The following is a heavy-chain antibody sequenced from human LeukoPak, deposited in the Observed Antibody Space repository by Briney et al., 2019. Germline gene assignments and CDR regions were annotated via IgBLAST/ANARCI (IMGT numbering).Heavy chain of an antibody. J-gene: IGHJ2*01. CDR3: ARVWWYYYGSGSGWYFDL. CDR1: GFTFSGHN. V-gene: IGHV3-48*04. D-gene: IGHD3-10*01. Sequence: GGSLRLSCAASGFTFSGHNMNWVRQAPGKGLEWVSYISSSSSTIYYADSVKGRFTISRDNAKNSLYLQMNSLRAEDTAVYYCARVWWYYYGSGSGWYFDLWGRGTLVTVSS. CDR2: ISSSSSTI.